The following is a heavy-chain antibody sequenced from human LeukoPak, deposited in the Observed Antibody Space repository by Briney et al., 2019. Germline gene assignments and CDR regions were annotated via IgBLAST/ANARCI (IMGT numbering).Heavy chain of an antibody. V-gene: IGHV1-18*01. CDR2: ISAYNGNT. J-gene: IGHJ6*02. Sequence: ASVKVSCKASGYTFTSYGISWVRQAPGQGLEWMGWISAYNGNTNYAQKLQGRVTMTTDTSTSTAYMELRSLRSEDTAVYYCAREERAVAGYNNDYYYYYGMDVWGQGTTVTVSS. CDR1: GYTFTSYG. D-gene: IGHD6-19*01. CDR3: AREERAVAGYNNDYYYYYGMDV.